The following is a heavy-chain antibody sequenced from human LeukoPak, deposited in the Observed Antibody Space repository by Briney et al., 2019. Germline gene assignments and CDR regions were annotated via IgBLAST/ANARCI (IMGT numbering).Heavy chain of an antibody. D-gene: IGHD6-6*01. V-gene: IGHV3-30*04. CDR3: ARGGPSIAARLGDYYYYMDV. Sequence: GGSLRLSCAASGFTFSNYAIHWVRQAPGKGLEWVAIISYDGSNKYYAGSVKGRFTISRDNSKNTLYLQMDSLRAEDTALYSCARGGPSIAARLGDYYYYMDVWGKGTTVTVSS. CDR1: GFTFSNYA. J-gene: IGHJ6*03. CDR2: ISYDGSNK.